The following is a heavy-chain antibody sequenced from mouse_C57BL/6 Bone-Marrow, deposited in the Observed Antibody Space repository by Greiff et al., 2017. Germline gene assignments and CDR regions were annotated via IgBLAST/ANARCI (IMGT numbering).Heavy chain of an antibody. V-gene: IGHV14-4*01. CDR1: GFNIKDDY. CDR2: IDPANGDT. CDR3: TTEAMDC. Sequence: VQLQQSGAELVRPGASVKLSCTASGFNIKDDYMHWVKQRPEQGLEWIGWIDPANGDTEYASKFQGKATITADTSSNTAYLQLSSLTSEDTAVYYCTTEAMDCWGQGTSVTVSS. J-gene: IGHJ4*01.